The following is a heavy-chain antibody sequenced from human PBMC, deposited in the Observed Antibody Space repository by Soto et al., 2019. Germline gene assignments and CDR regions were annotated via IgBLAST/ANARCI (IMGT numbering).Heavy chain of an antibody. J-gene: IGHJ3*02. D-gene: IGHD3-3*01. V-gene: IGHV3-30*18. Sequence: LRLSCAASGFTFSSYGMHWVRQAPGKGLEWVAVISYDGSNKYYADSVKGRFTISRDNSKNTLYLQMNSLRAEDTAVYYCAKGYYDFWTAHDAFDIWGQGTMVTVSS. CDR2: ISYDGSNK. CDR1: GFTFSSYG. CDR3: AKGYYDFWTAHDAFDI.